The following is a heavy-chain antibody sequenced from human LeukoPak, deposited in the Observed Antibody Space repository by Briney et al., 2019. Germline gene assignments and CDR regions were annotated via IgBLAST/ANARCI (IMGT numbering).Heavy chain of an antibody. Sequence: ESGPTLVKPIQTLTLTFTFSGFSLSTSGVGVAWIRQPPGKALEWLAVIYWDDDKRYSPSLKTRLTITKDTSHNQVVMKLSNIEGEDTGTYYCARTHLRDGELATFHFDHWGQGTLVPVSS. J-gene: IGHJ4*02. V-gene: IGHV2-5*02. CDR2: IYWDDDK. D-gene: IGHD3-10*01. CDR3: ARTHLRDGELATFHFDH. CDR1: GFSLSTSGVG.